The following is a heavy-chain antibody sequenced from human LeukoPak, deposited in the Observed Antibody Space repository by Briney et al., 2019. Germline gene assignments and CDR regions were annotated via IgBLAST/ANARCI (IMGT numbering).Heavy chain of an antibody. V-gene: IGHV4-38-2*02. D-gene: IGHD3-10*01. J-gene: IGHJ6*03. CDR2: ISHSGST. CDR1: GYSISSGYY. Sequence: SETLSLTCTVSGYSISSGYYWGWIRQPPGKGLKWIGSISHSGSTYYNPSLKSRVTISVDTSKNQFSLKLSSVTAADTAVYYCARLTWVRGVIKLYYYYYYMDVWGKGTTVTISS. CDR3: ARLTWVRGVIKLYYYYYYMDV.